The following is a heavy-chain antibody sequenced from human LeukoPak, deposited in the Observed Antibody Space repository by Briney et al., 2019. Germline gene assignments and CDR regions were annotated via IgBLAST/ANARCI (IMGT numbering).Heavy chain of an antibody. J-gene: IGHJ5*02. D-gene: IGHD3-22*01. CDR1: GFTFGSYS. Sequence: GGSLRLSCAASGFTFGSYSMNWVRQAPGKGLEWVSSISSSSSYIYYADSVKGRFTISRDNAKKSLYLQMNSLRAEDTAVYCCARTYYYDSSGYREDWFDPWGQGTLVTVSS. V-gene: IGHV3-21*01. CDR2: ISSSSSYI. CDR3: ARTYYYDSSGYREDWFDP.